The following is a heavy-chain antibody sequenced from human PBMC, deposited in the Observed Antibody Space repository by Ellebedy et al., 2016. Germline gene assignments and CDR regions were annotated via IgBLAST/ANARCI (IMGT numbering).Heavy chain of an antibody. CDR2: INGDESTT. D-gene: IGHD3-22*01. CDR1: GFTLSSDW. V-gene: IGHV3-74*01. CDR3: ARVDRVEGSNFYFDL. Sequence: HTGGSLRLSCAASGFTLSSDWMHWVRQAPGEGLVWVSHINGDESTTNYAESVKGRFTISRDNAKNTLYLQMNSLRADDTAVYYCARVDRVEGSNFYFDLWGRGTRVTVSS. J-gene: IGHJ2*01.